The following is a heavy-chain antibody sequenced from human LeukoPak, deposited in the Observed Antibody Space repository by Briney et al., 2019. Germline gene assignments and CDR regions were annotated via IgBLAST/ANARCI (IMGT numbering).Heavy chain of an antibody. D-gene: IGHD5-12*01. CDR2: ISYDGSNK. V-gene: IGHV3-30-3*01. CDR3: ATRRGYSGYDFDY. J-gene: IGHJ4*02. CDR1: GFTFSSYA. Sequence: GGSLRLSCAASGFTFSSYAMHWVRQAPGKGLEWVAVISYDGSNKYYADSVKGRFTISRDNAKNSLYLQMNSLRAEDTAVYYCATRRGYSGYDFDYWGQGTLVTVSS.